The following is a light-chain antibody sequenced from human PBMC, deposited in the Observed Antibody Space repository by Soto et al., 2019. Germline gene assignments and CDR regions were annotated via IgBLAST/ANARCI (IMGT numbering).Light chain of an antibody. CDR2: GAS. CDR3: QQYNNWWT. Sequence: EIVMTQSPATLSVSPGERATLSCRASQSVSNNLAWYQKKPGHAPRLLIYGASTRATGIPARFSGSGSGTEFTLTISSLQSEDFAFYYCQQYNNWWTFGQGTRVDIK. J-gene: IGKJ1*01. V-gene: IGKV3-15*01. CDR1: QSVSNN.